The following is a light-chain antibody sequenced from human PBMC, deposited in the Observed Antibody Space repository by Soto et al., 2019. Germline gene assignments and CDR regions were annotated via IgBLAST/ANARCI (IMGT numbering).Light chain of an antibody. CDR1: QSISSW. J-gene: IGKJ1*01. Sequence: DLHMTHSPSTLSASVGDRVTITCRASQSISSWLAWYQQKQGKAPKLLIYDASSLESGVPSRFSGSGSGTEFTLTITSLQPDDFATYYCQQYNSYPWTFGQGTKVDIK. V-gene: IGKV1-5*01. CDR2: DAS. CDR3: QQYNSYPWT.